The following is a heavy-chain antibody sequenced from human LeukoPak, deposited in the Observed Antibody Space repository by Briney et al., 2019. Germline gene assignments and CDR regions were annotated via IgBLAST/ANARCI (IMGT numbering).Heavy chain of an antibody. V-gene: IGHV3-21*04. Sequence: GGSLRLSCAASGFTFSSYSMNWVRQAPGKGLEWVSSISSSSSYIYCADSVKGRFTISRDNSKNTVFLQMDSLRAEDTAVYYCAKDRFGIDPWGQGTRVTVSS. CDR3: AKDRFGIDP. D-gene: IGHD3-10*01. CDR1: GFTFSSYS. J-gene: IGHJ5*02. CDR2: ISSSSSYI.